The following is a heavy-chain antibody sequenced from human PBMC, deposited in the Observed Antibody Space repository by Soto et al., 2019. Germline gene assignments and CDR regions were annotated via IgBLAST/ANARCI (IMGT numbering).Heavy chain of an antibody. J-gene: IGHJ6*02. CDR3: VKNLGVPAVIPCGYYDYGMDV. CDR1: GFTFSSYA. CDR2: ISSNGGST. Sequence: AGGSLRLSCSASGFTFSSYAMHWVRQAPGKGLEYVSAISSNGGSTYYADSVKGRFTISRDNSKNTLYLQMSSLRAEDTAVYYCVKNLGVPAVIPCGYYDYGMDVWGQGTTVTVSS. D-gene: IGHD2-2*01. V-gene: IGHV3-64D*06.